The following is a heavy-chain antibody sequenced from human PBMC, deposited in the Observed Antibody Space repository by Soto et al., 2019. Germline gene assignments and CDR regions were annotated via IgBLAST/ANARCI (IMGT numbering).Heavy chain of an antibody. Sequence: PSETLSLTCTVSGGSISSGGYYWSWIRQHPGKGLEWIGYIYYSGSTYYNPSLESRVTLSVDTSKNQFSLKLSSVTAADTAVYYCARETAGYCSSTSCYEGWFDPWGQGTLVTVSS. J-gene: IGHJ5*02. CDR2: IYYSGST. CDR3: ARETAGYCSSTSCYEGWFDP. V-gene: IGHV4-31*03. D-gene: IGHD2-2*01. CDR1: GGSISSGGYY.